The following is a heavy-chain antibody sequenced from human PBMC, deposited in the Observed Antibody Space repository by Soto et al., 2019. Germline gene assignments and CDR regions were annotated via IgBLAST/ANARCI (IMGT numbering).Heavy chain of an antibody. Sequence: SETLSLTCTVSGGSISSSSYYWGWIRQPPGKGLEWIGSIYYSGSTYYNTSLKSRVTISVGTSKNQFSLKLSSVTAADTAVYYFARQRSYSSSWDYYYGMDVWGQGTTVTVSS. J-gene: IGHJ6*02. CDR1: GGSISSSSYY. CDR3: ARQRSYSSSWDYYYGMDV. CDR2: IYYSGST. V-gene: IGHV4-39*01. D-gene: IGHD6-13*01.